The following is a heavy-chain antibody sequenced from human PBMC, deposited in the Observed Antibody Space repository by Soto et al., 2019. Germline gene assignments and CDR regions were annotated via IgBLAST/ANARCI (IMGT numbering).Heavy chain of an antibody. CDR3: AKDMAAAAHQGDAFDI. CDR2: IWNDETKK. CDR1: GFTFSNYG. D-gene: IGHD6-13*01. V-gene: IGHV3-33*03. Sequence: QVQLVESGGGVVQPGRSLRLSCAASGFTFSNYGMHWVRQAPGRGVEWVEVIWNDETKKYYVDSVRGRFTISGDDSKNTLYLEMNSLRAEDTGVYYCAKDMAAAAHQGDAFDIWGLGTMVSVSA. J-gene: IGHJ3*02.